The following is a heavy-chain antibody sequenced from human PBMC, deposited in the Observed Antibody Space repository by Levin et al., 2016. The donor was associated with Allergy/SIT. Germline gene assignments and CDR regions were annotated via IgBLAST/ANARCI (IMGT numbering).Heavy chain of an antibody. J-gene: IGHJ4*02. CDR2: ISSRGSTI. V-gene: IGHV3-48*03. Sequence: WIRQPPGKGLEWVSYISSRGSTIYYGDSVKGRFTISRDNAKNSLYLQMNSLRAEDTAVYYCARAAGPLHFDYWGQGTLVTVSS. D-gene: IGHD6-13*01. CDR3: ARAAGPLHFDY.